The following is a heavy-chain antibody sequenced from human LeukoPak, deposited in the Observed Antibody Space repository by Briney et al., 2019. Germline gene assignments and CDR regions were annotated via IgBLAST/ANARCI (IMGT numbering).Heavy chain of an antibody. CDR3: ARRPRGYCSSTSCYTGYFQH. CDR1: GYSFTSYW. D-gene: IGHD2-2*02. V-gene: IGHV5-51*01. CDR2: IYPGDSDT. Sequence: AASLKISCKGSGYSFTSYWIGWVRQMPGKGLEWMGIIYPGDSDTRYRPSFQGQVTISADKSISTAYLQWSSLTASDTAMYYCARRPRGYCSSTSCYTGYFQHWGQGTLVTVSS. J-gene: IGHJ1*01.